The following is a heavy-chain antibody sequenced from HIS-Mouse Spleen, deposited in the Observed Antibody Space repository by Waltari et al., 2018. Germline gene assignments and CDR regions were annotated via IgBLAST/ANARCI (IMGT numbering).Heavy chain of an antibody. CDR1: GGSISSSSYY. CDR2: IYYSGST. CDR3: ARDQDSSSSSFDI. J-gene: IGHJ3*02. D-gene: IGHD6-6*01. Sequence: QLQLQESGPGLVKPSETLSLTCTVSGGSISSSSYYWGWIRQPPGKGLEWIGGIYYSGSTYYNPSLTRRVTISVDTSKNQFSLKLSSVTAADTAVYYCARDQDSSSSSFDIWGQGTMVTVSS. V-gene: IGHV4-39*07.